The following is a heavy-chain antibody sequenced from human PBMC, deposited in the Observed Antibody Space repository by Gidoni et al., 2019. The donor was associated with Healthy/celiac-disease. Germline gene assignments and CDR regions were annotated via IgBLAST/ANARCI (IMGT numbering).Heavy chain of an antibody. CDR1: GGSFSVYY. V-gene: IGHV4-34*01. Sequence: QVQLQQWGAGLLKPSDTLSLTCAVHGGSFSVYYWSWIRQPPGKGLEWIGEINHSGSTNYNQSLKSRVTISVDTSKNQLSLKLSSVTAADTAVYYCARGRYCSSTSCFRRGGALDYWGQGTLVTVSS. CDR2: INHSGST. J-gene: IGHJ4*02. CDR3: ARGRYCSSTSCFRRGGALDY. D-gene: IGHD2-2*01.